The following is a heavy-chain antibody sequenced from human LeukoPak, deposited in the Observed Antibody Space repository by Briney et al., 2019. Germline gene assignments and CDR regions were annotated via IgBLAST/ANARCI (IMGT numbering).Heavy chain of an antibody. J-gene: IGHJ4*02. D-gene: IGHD6-13*01. V-gene: IGHV3-30*03. CDR1: GFTFSNYA. CDR2: ISYDGSNK. CDR3: ARGSSSNSWYFDY. Sequence: GGSLILSCAASGFTFSNYAMSWVRQAPGKELEWVAVISYDGSNKYYAASVKGRFTISRDNSKNTLYLQMNSLRAEDTAVYYCARGSSSNSWYFDYWGQGTLVTVSS.